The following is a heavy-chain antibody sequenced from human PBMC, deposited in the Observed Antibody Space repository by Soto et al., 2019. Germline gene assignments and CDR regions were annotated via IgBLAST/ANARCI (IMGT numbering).Heavy chain of an antibody. Sequence: QLQLQESGPGLVKPSETLSLTCTVSGGSISSSSYYWGWIRQPPGKGLEWIGSIYYSGSTYYNPALKSRVTISVHTSKNQFSLKLSSVTAADTAVYYCARHTRSIEGAPGSGMDVWGQGTTVTVSS. V-gene: IGHV4-39*01. CDR2: IYYSGST. J-gene: IGHJ6*02. CDR3: ARHTRSIEGAPGSGMDV. D-gene: IGHD1-26*01. CDR1: GGSISSSSYY.